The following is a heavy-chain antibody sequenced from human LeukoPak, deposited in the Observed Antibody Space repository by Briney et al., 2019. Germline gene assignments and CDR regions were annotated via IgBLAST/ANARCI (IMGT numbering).Heavy chain of an antibody. CDR1: GYTFTSYA. D-gene: IGHD4-23*01. V-gene: IGHV1-3*01. J-gene: IGHJ3*02. Sequence: ASVKVSCKASGYTFTSYAMHWVRQAPGQRLEWMGWINAGNGNTKYSQKFQGRVTITRDTSASTAYMELSSLRSEDTAVYYCARIRTVVRAFDIWGQGTMVTVSS. CDR2: INAGNGNT. CDR3: ARIRTVVRAFDI.